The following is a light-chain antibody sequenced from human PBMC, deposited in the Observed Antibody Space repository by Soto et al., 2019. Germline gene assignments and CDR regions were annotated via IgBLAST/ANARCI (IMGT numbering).Light chain of an antibody. CDR3: SSYTSSSTLG. CDR1: SSDVGSYNR. J-gene: IGLJ2*01. CDR2: EVS. V-gene: IGLV2-18*02. Sequence: QSALTQPPSVSGSPGQSVTISCTGTSSDVGSYNRVSWYQQPPGTAPKLMIFEVSNRPSGVPDRFSGSKSGNTASLTISGLQADDEADYYCSSYTSSSTLGFGGGTKVTVL.